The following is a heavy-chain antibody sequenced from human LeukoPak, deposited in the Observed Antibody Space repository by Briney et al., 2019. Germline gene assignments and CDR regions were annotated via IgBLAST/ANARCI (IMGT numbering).Heavy chain of an antibody. Sequence: ASVKVSCKASGYMFTAYYLHWVRQAPGHGLEWMGWLNPDSAVTNYAQNFQGRVTLTRDTSISTAYMELNKLRSDDTAVYYCASRGLVAAGTIRVFPSEYYYILDVWGQGTTVTVSS. J-gene: IGHJ6*02. V-gene: IGHV1-2*02. CDR2: LNPDSAVT. D-gene: IGHD6-13*01. CDR3: ASRGLVAAGTIRVFPSEYYYILDV. CDR1: GYMFTAYY.